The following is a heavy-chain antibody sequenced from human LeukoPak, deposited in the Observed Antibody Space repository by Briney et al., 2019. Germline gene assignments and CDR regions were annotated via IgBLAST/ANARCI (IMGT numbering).Heavy chain of an antibody. CDR2: ISYDGSNK. D-gene: IGHD3-22*01. CDR1: GFTFSSYG. V-gene: IGHV3-30*18. Sequence: GGSLRLSCAASGFTFSSYGMHWVRQAPGKGLEWVAVISYDGSNKYYADSVKGRFTISRDNSKNTLYLQMNSLRAEDTAVYYCAKITGPRDYDGNFDYWGQGTLVTVSS. J-gene: IGHJ4*02. CDR3: AKITGPRDYDGNFDY.